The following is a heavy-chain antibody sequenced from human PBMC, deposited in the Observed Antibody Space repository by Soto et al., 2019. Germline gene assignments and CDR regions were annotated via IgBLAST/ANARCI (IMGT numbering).Heavy chain of an antibody. V-gene: IGHV1-3*01. CDR2: INAGNGKT. J-gene: IGHJ3*02. D-gene: IGHD1-26*01. CDR3: ARYSGSYQDAFDI. CDR1: GYTFTSYD. Sequence: GASVKVSCKASGYTFTSYDMHWVRQAPGQRLEWMGWINAGNGKTKYSQKFQGRVTITRDTSASTAYMELSSLRSEDTAVYYCARYSGSYQDAFDIWGQGTMVTVSS.